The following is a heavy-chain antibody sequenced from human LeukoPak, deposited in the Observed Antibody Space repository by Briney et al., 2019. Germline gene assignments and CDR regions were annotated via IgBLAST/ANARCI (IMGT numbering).Heavy chain of an antibody. Sequence: GGSLRLSCAASGFDFSNHAMSWVRQASGKGLEWVSVISGSGGSTYYGDSVKGRFTISRDNSKNTLYLQMNSLRAEDTAVYFCAKAMTSVVTPGASWGQGTLVTVSS. CDR1: GFDFSNHA. CDR3: AKAMTSVVTPGAS. D-gene: IGHD4-23*01. V-gene: IGHV3-23*01. J-gene: IGHJ5*02. CDR2: ISGSGGST.